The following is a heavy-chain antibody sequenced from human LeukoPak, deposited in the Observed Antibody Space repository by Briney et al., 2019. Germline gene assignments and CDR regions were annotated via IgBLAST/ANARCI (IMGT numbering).Heavy chain of an antibody. CDR2: ISDSAGIT. CDR1: GFTLSSYA. J-gene: IGHJ4*02. Sequence: PGGSLRLSCAASGFTLSSYAMNWVRQPPGKGLEWVSGISDSAGITFYADSVKGRFTISRDNSKNTLYLQMNSLRAEDTAVYNCAKNDYGDYWGQGTLVTVSS. V-gene: IGHV3-23*01. CDR3: AKNDYGDY.